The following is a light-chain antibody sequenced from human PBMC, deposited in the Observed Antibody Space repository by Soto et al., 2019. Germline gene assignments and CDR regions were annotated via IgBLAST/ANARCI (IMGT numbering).Light chain of an antibody. CDR3: RSYSGSNNPYG. CDR2: EVT. Sequence: LSQPASARGSPGLACTISCTATISDVPGYNYVSWYQREPGKAPKLMIYEVTKRPSGVPDRFSGSKYGNTDSLTVSGLQAGDEGDYYSFRSYSGSNNPYGFGTGTKVTV. CDR1: ISDVPGYNY. J-gene: IGLJ1*01. V-gene: IGLV2-8*01.